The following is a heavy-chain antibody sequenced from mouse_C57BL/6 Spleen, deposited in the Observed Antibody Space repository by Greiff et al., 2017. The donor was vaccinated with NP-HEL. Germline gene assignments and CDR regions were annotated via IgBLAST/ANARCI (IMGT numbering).Heavy chain of an antibody. CDR1: GYTFTSYW. CDR2: IHPNSGST. CDR3: ARGGTVVEGRFAY. D-gene: IGHD1-1*01. J-gene: IGHJ3*01. Sequence: VKLQQPGAELVKPGASVKLSCKASGYTFTSYWMHWVKQRPGQGLEWIGMIHPNSGSTNYNEKFKSKATLTVDKSSSTAYMQLSSLTSEDSAVYYCARGGTVVEGRFAYWGQGTLVTVSA. V-gene: IGHV1-64*01.